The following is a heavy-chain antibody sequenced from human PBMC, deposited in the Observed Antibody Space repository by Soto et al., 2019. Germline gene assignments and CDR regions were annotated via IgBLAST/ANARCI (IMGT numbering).Heavy chain of an antibody. J-gene: IGHJ5*02. CDR2: VSGDNANT. CDR3: ARDLGYWRSGTCQREWFDP. D-gene: IGHD1-26*01. Sequence: QVKLVQSGAEVKKPGTSVKVSCTASGYTFSSHGISWVRQAPGQGLQWIGWVSGDNANTNYAQSLQGRVTMTTDTSTNTGHMELRSLRSDDTSVYCARDLGYWRSGTCQREWFDPWGQGSLVSVSS. CDR1: GYTFSSHG. V-gene: IGHV1-18*01.